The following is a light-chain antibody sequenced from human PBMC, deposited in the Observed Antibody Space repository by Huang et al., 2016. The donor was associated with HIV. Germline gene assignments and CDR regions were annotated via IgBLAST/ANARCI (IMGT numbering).Light chain of an antibody. Sequence: EIVMTQSPGTLSLSPGERATLSCRPSQSVSSNLAWYQHKPGQAPRLLISGASTRATGVPARFSGSVSGTEFTLTISSLQSDDFVVYYCQQYQDWPRTFGQGTKVEIK. CDR3: QQYQDWPRT. V-gene: IGKV3-15*01. CDR1: QSVSSN. CDR2: GAS. J-gene: IGKJ1*01.